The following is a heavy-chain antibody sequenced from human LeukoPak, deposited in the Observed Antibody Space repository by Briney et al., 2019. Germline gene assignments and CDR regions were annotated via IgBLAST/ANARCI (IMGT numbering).Heavy chain of an antibody. CDR3: ARVRWVVAATRPGAFDI. D-gene: IGHD2-15*01. V-gene: IGHV3-66*01. CDR2: IYSGGST. J-gene: IGHJ3*02. Sequence: GGSLRLSCAASGFTVSSNYMSWVRQAPGKGLEWVSVIYSGGSTYYADSVKGRFTISRDNSKNTLYLQMNSLRAEDTAVYYCARVRWVVAATRPGAFDIWGQGTMVTVSS. CDR1: GFTVSSNY.